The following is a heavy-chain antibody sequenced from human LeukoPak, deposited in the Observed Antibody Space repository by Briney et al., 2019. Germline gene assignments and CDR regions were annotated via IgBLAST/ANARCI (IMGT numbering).Heavy chain of an antibody. CDR2: INHSGSI. Sequence: SETLSLTCAVYGGSFSGYYWSWIRQPPGKGLEWIGEINHSGSINYNPSLKSRVTISVDTSKNQFSLKLSSVTAADTAVYYCAKVGATYYYYYGMDVWGQGTTVTVSS. CDR3: AKVGATYYYYYGMDV. D-gene: IGHD1-26*01. J-gene: IGHJ6*02. CDR1: GGSFSGYY. V-gene: IGHV4-34*01.